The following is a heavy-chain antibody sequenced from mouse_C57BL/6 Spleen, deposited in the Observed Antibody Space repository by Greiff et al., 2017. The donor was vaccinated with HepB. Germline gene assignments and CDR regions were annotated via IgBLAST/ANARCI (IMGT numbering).Heavy chain of an antibody. J-gene: IGHJ4*01. CDR3: ARITTVVRDYAMDY. V-gene: IGHV1-18*01. CDR2: INPNNGGT. Sequence: EVQLQQSGPELVKPGASVKIPCKASGYTFTDYNMDWVKQSHGKSLEWIGDINPNNGGTIYNQKFKGKATLTVDKSSSTAYMELRSLTSEDTAVYYCARITTVVRDYAMDYWGQGTSVTVSS. D-gene: IGHD1-1*01. CDR1: GYTFTDYN.